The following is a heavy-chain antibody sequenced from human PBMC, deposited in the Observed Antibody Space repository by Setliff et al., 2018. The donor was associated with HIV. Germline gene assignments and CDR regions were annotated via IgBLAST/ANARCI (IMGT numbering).Heavy chain of an antibody. Sequence: PGESLKISCKGSGYSFTSYWIGWVRQMPGKGLEWMGIMYPGDSETRYSPSFQGQVTISADKSISTVYLHWGSLKASDTALYYCASLRGDYVGQYFYYMDVWGKGTTVTVSS. CDR2: MYPGDSET. CDR3: ASLRGDYVGQYFYYMDV. V-gene: IGHV5-51*01. D-gene: IGHD4-17*01. J-gene: IGHJ6*03. CDR1: GYSFTSYW.